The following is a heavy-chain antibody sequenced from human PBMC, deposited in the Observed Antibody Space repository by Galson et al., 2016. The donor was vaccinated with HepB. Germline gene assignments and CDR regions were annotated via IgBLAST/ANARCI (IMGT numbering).Heavy chain of an antibody. J-gene: IGHJ4*02. V-gene: IGHV4-59*01. CDR1: GASIRSYY. CDR3: ARDLAVGAGYAY. Sequence: ETLSLTCTVSGASIRSYYWSWIRQPPGKGLEWIGYIHDSGTTNYNPSLKSRISISVDKSKNQFSLKLSSVTAADTAFYYCARDLAVGAGYAYWGQGRLVTVSS. D-gene: IGHD5-18*01. CDR2: IHDSGTT.